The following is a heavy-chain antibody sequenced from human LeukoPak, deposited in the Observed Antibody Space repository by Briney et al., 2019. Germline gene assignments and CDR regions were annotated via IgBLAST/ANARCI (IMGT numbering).Heavy chain of an antibody. V-gene: IGHV3-21*01. CDR3: ARDSSGYPDFDI. CDR2: ISSSSSYI. D-gene: IGHD3-22*01. J-gene: IGHJ3*02. Sequence: GGSLRLSCAASGFTFSSYSMNWVRQAPGKGLEWVSSISSSSSYIYYADSVKGRFTISRDNAKNSLYLQMDSLRAEDTAVYYCARDSSGYPDFDIWGQGTMVTVSS. CDR1: GFTFSSYS.